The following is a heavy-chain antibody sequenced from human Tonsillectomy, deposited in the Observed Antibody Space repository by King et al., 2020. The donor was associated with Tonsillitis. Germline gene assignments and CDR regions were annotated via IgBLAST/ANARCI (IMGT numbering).Heavy chain of an antibody. CDR2: IYYSGST. D-gene: IGHD3-10*01. J-gene: IGHJ5*01. Sequence: QLQESGPGLVKPSETLSLTCTVSGGSISSYYWSWIRQPPGKGLEWIGYIYYSGSTNYNPSLKSRVTISVDTSKNQFSLKLSSVTAADTAVYYCASGRPNYYGSGSINWFDPGGQGTPVTVSS. V-gene: IGHV4-59*01. CDR1: GGSISSYY. CDR3: ASGRPNYYGSGSINWFDP.